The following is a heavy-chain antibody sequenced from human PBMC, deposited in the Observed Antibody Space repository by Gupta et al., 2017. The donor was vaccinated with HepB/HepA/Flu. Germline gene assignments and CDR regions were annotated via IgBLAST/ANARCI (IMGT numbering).Heavy chain of an antibody. D-gene: IGHD3-16*01. CDR1: GGSFSGYY. Sequence: QVQLQQWGAGLLKPSETLSLTCAVYGGSFSGYYWSWIRQPPGKGLEWIGEINHSGSNNYNPARKSRVTISVETSKNQLSQKLRSVPAEGTSVYYFSRDDSGRFGKWLAPGCQGTMVTVFS. J-gene: IGHJ5*01. CDR2: INHSGSN. V-gene: IGHV4-34*01. CDR3: SRDDSGRFGKWLAP.